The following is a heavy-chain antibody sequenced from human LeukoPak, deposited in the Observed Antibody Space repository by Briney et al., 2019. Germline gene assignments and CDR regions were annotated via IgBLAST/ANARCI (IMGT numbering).Heavy chain of an antibody. J-gene: IGHJ4*02. Sequence: SVKVSCKASGGTFSSYAISWVRQAPGQGLEWMGGIIPIFGTANYAQKFQGRVTITTDESTSTAYMELSSLRSEDTAVYYCARATSPFHTDFDYWGQGTLVTVSS. CDR1: GGTFSSYA. D-gene: IGHD1-1*01. CDR2: IIPIFGTA. CDR3: ARATSPFHTDFDY. V-gene: IGHV1-69*05.